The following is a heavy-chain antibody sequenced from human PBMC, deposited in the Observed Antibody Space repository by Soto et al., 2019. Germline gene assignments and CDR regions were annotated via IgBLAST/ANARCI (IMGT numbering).Heavy chain of an antibody. V-gene: IGHV4-31*03. CDR3: ASSQYCSGGSCYLVLH. D-gene: IGHD2-15*01. CDR1: GCSISSGGYY. J-gene: IGHJ1*01. CDR2: IYYSGSA. Sequence: SETLSLTCTVSGCSISSGGYYWSWILHHPGKGLEWIGYIYYSGSAYYNPSLKSRVTISVDTSKNQFSLKLSSVTAADTAVYYCASSQYCSGGSCYLVLHWGQGTRVNVAS.